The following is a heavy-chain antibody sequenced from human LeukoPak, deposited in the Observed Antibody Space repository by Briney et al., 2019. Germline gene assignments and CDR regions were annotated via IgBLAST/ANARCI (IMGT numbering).Heavy chain of an antibody. J-gene: IGHJ4*02. CDR1: GGSISSSSYY. Sequence: SETLSLTCTVSGGSISSSSYYWGWIRQPPGKGLEWIGYIYYSGSTNYNPSLKSRVTISVDTSKNQFSLKLSSVTAADTAVYYCAGSEYSSSSPDYWGQGTLVTVSS. V-gene: IGHV4-61*05. CDR2: IYYSGST. CDR3: AGSEYSSSSPDY. D-gene: IGHD6-6*01.